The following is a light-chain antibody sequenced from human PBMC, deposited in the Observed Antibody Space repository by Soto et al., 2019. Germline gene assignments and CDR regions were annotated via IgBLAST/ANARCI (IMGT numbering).Light chain of an antibody. CDR3: QHYSGWPM. J-gene: IGKJ3*01. Sequence: EIVLTQSPGTLSVSLGERATVSCSASHSVGINLAWYQQRPVQTPRLLIYDASTGATGVPARFSGSWSGTEFSLTVISLQAEDSAVYYCQHYSGWPMFGPGTRV. CDR1: HSVGIN. CDR2: DAS. V-gene: IGKV3-15*01.